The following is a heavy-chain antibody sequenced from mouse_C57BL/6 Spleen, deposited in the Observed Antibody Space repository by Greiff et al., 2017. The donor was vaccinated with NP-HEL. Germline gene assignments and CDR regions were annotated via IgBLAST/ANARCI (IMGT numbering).Heavy chain of an antibody. CDR2: IDPSDSYT. Sequence: VQLQQSGAELVMPGASVKLSCKASGYTFTSYWMHWVKQRPGQGLEWIGEIDPSDSYTNYNQKFKGKSTLTVDKSSSTAYMQLSSLTSEDSAVYYCARSYYGSSPFDYWGQSTTLTVSS. CDR1: GYTFTSYW. J-gene: IGHJ2*01. D-gene: IGHD1-1*01. V-gene: IGHV1-69*01. CDR3: ARSYYGSSPFDY.